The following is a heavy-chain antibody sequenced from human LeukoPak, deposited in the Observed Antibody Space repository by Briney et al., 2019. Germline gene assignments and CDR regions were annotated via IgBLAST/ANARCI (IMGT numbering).Heavy chain of an antibody. J-gene: IGHJ5*02. CDR3: ARGGWSSSSEYNWFDP. V-gene: IGHV1-46*01. Sequence: GASVKVSCKASGYTFTNYYMHWVRQAPGQGLEWMGIINPSGGSTSYAQKFQGRVTMTRDTSTSTVYMELSSLRSEDTAVYYCARGGWSSSSEYNWFDPWGQGTLVTVSS. CDR2: INPSGGST. CDR1: GYTFTNYY. D-gene: IGHD6-6*01.